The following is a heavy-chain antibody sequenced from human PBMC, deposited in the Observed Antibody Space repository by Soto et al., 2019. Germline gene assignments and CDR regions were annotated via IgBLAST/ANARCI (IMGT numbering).Heavy chain of an antibody. V-gene: IGHV3-23*01. Sequence: LRLSCAASGFTFSSYAMSWVRQAPGKGLEWVSAISGSGGSTYYADSVKGRFTISRDNSKNTLYLQMNSLRAEDTAVYYCAKDLGYCSSTSCYARYYYYGMDVWGQGTTVTVSS. CDR2: ISGSGGST. J-gene: IGHJ6*02. D-gene: IGHD2-2*01. CDR3: AKDLGYCSSTSCYARYYYYGMDV. CDR1: GFTFSSYA.